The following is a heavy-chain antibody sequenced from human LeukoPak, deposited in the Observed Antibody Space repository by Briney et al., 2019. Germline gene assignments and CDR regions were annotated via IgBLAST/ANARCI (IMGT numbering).Heavy chain of an antibody. CDR1: GFTFSSYG. Sequence: GGSLRLSCAASGFTFSSYGMHWVRQAPGKGLEWVAVIWYDGSNKYYADSVKGRFTISGDNSKNTLYLQMNSLRAEDTAVYYCARDRQEMATISPPEYWGQGTLVTVSS. CDR2: IWYDGSNK. D-gene: IGHD5-12*01. V-gene: IGHV3-33*01. CDR3: ARDRQEMATISPPEY. J-gene: IGHJ4*02.